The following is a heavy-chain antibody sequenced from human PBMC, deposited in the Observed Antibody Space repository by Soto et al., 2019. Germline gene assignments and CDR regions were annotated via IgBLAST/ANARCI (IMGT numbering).Heavy chain of an antibody. CDR2: ISHGGTT. CDR1: GGSFTDYY. V-gene: IGHV4-34*01. CDR3: GRGHARPMTLDRGAAIMGRQLDS. Sequence: SETLSLTCSVSGGSFTDYYWTWIRQPPGKPLEWIGEISHGGTTKDNPFLHSRVTMSVDTSRNQFSLDLTSVTAAETAVYYCGRGHARPMTLDRGAAIMGRQLDSWGQGILVTVSS. J-gene: IGHJ4*02. D-gene: IGHD3-10*01.